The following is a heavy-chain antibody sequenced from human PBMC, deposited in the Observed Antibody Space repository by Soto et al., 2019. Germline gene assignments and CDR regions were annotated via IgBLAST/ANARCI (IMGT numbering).Heavy chain of an antibody. CDR3: ARGGSLNWYFDL. J-gene: IGHJ2*01. Sequence: EVQLVESGGGLVQPGGSLRLSCAASGFTFSSYWMHWVRQAPGKGLVWVSRINSDGSSTSYADSVKGRFTISRDNAKNTRYLQMNSLGAEDTAVYYCARGGSLNWYFDLWGRGTLVTVSS. CDR1: GFTFSSYW. V-gene: IGHV3-74*01. D-gene: IGHD1-26*01. CDR2: INSDGSST.